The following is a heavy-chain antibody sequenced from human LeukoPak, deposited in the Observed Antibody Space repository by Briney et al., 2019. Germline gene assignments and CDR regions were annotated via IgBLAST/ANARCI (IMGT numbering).Heavy chain of an antibody. D-gene: IGHD6-13*01. J-gene: IGHJ6*03. CDR3: ARDGVLSYYYYMDV. V-gene: IGHV1-69*05. CDR2: IIPIFGTA. CDR1: GGTFSSYA. Sequence: ASVKVSCKASGGTFSSYAISWVRQAPGQGLERMGRIIPIFGTANYAQKFRGRVTITTDESTSTAYMELSSLRSEDTAVYYCARDGVLSYYYYMDVWGKGTTVTVSS.